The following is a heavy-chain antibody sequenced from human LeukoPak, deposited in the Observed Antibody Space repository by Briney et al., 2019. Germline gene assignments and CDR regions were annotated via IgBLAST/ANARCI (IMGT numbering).Heavy chain of an antibody. J-gene: IGHJ4*02. CDR3: ARGGQNFDFWRFDY. CDR2: ISGSGGST. Sequence: GGSLTLSCAGSGFTFNDHAMSWVRQAPGKGLEWVSSISGSGGSTYYADYVKGRSTISRDNSKKVVYFEMNSLRGEDTAVYFCARGGQNFDFWRFDYWGQGTLAVVSS. D-gene: IGHD3-3*01. CDR1: GFTFNDHA. V-gene: IGHV3-23*01.